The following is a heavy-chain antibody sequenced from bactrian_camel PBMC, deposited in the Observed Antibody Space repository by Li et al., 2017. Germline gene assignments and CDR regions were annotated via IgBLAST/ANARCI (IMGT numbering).Heavy chain of an antibody. CDR2: IDGAGST. J-gene: IGHJ4*01. CDR3: AEGRGSRGEHCYSLNY. Sequence: HVQLVESGGGSVQAGGSLRLSCAASGYIRSRYCMGWFRQAPGKEREGVAYIDGAGSTSYADSVKGRFAISQDNAKNTVYLQMNSLQPEDTAGYYCAEGRGSRGEHCYSLNYWGQGTQVTVS. V-gene: IGHV3S53*01. CDR1: GYIRSRYC. D-gene: IGHD6*01.